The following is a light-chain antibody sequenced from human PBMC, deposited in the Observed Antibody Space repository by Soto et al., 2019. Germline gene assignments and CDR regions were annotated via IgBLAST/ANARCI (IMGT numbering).Light chain of an antibody. J-gene: IGKJ4*01. CDR2: AAS. CDR1: QSISNY. V-gene: IGKV1-39*01. CDR3: KQGFSTSVT. Sequence: DIQMTQSPSSLSASVGDRVTITCRAGQSISNYLNWYQQRPGKAPKLLIFAASSLQSGVPSRFSGSGSGTDFTLTISSLQPEDFATYYCKQGFSTSVTFGGGTKVEIK.